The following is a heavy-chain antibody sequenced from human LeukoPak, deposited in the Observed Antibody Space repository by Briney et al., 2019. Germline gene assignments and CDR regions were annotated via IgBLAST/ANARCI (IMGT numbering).Heavy chain of an antibody. CDR2: IDSDGTTT. CDR1: GFTFSSYW. D-gene: IGHD3-16*01. Sequence: GGSLRLSCAASGFTFSSYWMHWVRQAPGKGLVWVSRIDSDGTTTHYADSVRGRFAISRDNAKNTLYLQMNNLRVEDAAVYFCARPKSPAWAGNALDAWGQGTMVTVSS. CDR3: ARPKSPAWAGNALDA. J-gene: IGHJ3*01. V-gene: IGHV3-74*01.